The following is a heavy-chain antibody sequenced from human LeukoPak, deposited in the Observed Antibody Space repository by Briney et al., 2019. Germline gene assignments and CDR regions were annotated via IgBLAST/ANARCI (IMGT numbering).Heavy chain of an antibody. Sequence: SETLSLTCTVSGGSISSYYWSWIRQPAGKGLEWIGRIYTSGSTNYNPSLKSRVTISVDTSKNQFSLKLSSVTAADTAVYYCARDLTMVRGAIYGVDYWGQGTLVTVSS. CDR3: ARDLTMVRGAIYGVDY. V-gene: IGHV4-4*07. CDR2: IYTSGST. CDR1: GGSISSYY. D-gene: IGHD3-10*01. J-gene: IGHJ4*02.